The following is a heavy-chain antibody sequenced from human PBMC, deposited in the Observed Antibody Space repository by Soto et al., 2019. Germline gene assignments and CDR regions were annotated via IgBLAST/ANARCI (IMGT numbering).Heavy chain of an antibody. D-gene: IGHD2-21*02. V-gene: IGHV4-59*12. CDR2: IYYSGST. J-gene: IGHJ5*02. CDR1: GGSISSYY. CDR3: ARDFGAYCGGDCYSTYNWFDP. Sequence: PSETLSLTCTVSGGSISSYYWSWIRQPPGKGLEWIGYIYYSGSTNYNPSLKSRVTISVDTSKNQFSLKLSSVTAADTAVYYCARDFGAYCGGDCYSTYNWFDPWGQGTLVTVSS.